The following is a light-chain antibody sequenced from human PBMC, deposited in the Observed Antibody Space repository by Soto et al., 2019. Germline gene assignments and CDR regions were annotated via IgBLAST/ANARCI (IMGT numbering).Light chain of an antibody. CDR1: QSVSSY. CDR3: QQRSNWQLT. V-gene: IGKV3-11*01. J-gene: IGKJ4*01. CDR2: DAS. Sequence: EIVLTQSPATLSLSPGERATLSCRASQSVSSYLAWYQQKPGQAPRLLIYDASNRATGIPARFSGSGSGTDFTLTFSSLEPEDFAVYYCQQRSNWQLTFGGGTKVDIK.